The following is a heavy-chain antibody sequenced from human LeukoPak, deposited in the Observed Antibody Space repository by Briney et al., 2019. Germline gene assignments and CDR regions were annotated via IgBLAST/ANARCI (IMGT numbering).Heavy chain of an antibody. CDR1: GYTFTSYY. CDR2: INPNSGGT. Sequence: ASVKVSCKASGYTFTSYYMHWVRQAPGQGLEWMGWINPNSGGTNYAQKFQGWVTMTRDTSISTAYMELSRLRSDDTAVYYCARVGHDSSGLDYWGQGTLVTVSS. J-gene: IGHJ4*02. V-gene: IGHV1-2*04. D-gene: IGHD3-22*01. CDR3: ARVGHDSSGLDY.